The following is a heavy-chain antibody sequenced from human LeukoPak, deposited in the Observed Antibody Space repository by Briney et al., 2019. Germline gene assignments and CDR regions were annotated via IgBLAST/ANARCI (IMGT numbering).Heavy chain of an antibody. CDR1: GFTFSSYS. D-gene: IGHD5-12*01. Sequence: GGSLRLSCAASGFTFSSYSMNWVRQAPGKGLEWVSYISSSGSTIYYADSVKGRFTISRDNAKNSLYLQMNSLRAEDRAVYYCVASGYDYDFYYYLDVWGKGTTVTISS. J-gene: IGHJ6*03. CDR3: VASGYDYDFYYYLDV. V-gene: IGHV3-48*04. CDR2: ISSSGSTI.